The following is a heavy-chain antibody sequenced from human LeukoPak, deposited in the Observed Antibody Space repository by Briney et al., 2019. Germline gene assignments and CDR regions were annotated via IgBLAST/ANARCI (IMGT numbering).Heavy chain of an antibody. V-gene: IGHV3-23*01. J-gene: IGHJ5*02. CDR2: IRSNGGDT. CDR3: AKGGYTTWFDP. CDR1: GFTFREYS. D-gene: IGHD2-15*01. Sequence: GGSLRLSCAASGFTFREYSMSWVRQAPGKGLEWVSNIRSNGGDTYYTDSVKGRFTISRDNSKNTLYLEMNSLRAEDTAVYYCAKGGYTTWFDPWGQGTLVTISS.